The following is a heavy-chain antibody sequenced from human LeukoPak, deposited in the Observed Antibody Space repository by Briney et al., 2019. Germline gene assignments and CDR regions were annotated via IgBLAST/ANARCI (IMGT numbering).Heavy chain of an antibody. CDR2: ISTYNGNT. Sequence: ASVKVSCKASGYTFTSYGISWVRQAPGQGLEWMGWISTYNGNTNYAQKLQGRVTMTTDTSTSTAYMELMSLRSDDTAVYYCARVPDYDILTGDVYWGQGTLVTVSS. J-gene: IGHJ4*02. D-gene: IGHD3-9*01. V-gene: IGHV1-18*01. CDR1: GYTFTSYG. CDR3: ARVPDYDILTGDVY.